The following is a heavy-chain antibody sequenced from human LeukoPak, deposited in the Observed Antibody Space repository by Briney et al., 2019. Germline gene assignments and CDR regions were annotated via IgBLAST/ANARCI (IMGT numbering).Heavy chain of an antibody. D-gene: IGHD4-23*01. V-gene: IGHV1-18*01. J-gene: IGHJ3*02. Sequence: ASVKVSCKASGYTFTSYAMHWVRQAPGQGLEWMGWISAYNGNTNYAQKLQGRVTMTTDTSTSTAYMELRSLRSDDTAVYYCARDTTTVVTHDAFDIWGQGTMVTVSS. CDR2: ISAYNGNT. CDR1: GYTFTSYA. CDR3: ARDTTTVVTHDAFDI.